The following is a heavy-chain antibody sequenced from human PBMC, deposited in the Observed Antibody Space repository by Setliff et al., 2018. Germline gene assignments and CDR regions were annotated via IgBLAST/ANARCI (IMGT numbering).Heavy chain of an antibody. Sequence: PSEPLSLTCTVSGGSISSGSYYWSWIRQPAGKGLEWIGHIYTSGSTNYNPSLKSRVTISVDTSKNQFSLKLSSVTAADTAVYYCAREEDGYNTGAFDIWGQGTMVTVSS. D-gene: IGHD5-12*01. CDR1: GGSISSGSYY. J-gene: IGHJ3*02. V-gene: IGHV4-61*09. CDR3: AREEDGYNTGAFDI. CDR2: IYTSGST.